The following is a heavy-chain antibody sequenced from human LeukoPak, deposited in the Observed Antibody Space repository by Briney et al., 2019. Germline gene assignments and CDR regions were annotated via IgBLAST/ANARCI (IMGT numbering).Heavy chain of an antibody. CDR1: GFTFSSYS. Sequence: PGGSLRLSCAASGFTFSSYSMNWVRQAPGKGLEWVSYISSSSSTIYYAVSVKGRFTISRDNAKNSLYLQMNSLRAEDTAVYYCASLLTLVVVPAAMDYMDVWGKGTTVTVSS. J-gene: IGHJ6*03. CDR2: ISSSSSTI. CDR3: ASLLTLVVVPAAMDYMDV. D-gene: IGHD2-2*01. V-gene: IGHV3-48*01.